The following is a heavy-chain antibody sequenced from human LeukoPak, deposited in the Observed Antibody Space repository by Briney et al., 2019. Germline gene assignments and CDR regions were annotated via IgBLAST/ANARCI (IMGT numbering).Heavy chain of an antibody. CDR2: IYYSGST. J-gene: IGHJ6*03. CDR1: GGSISSGGYY. D-gene: IGHD2-2*01. Sequence: ASQTLSFTCTVSGGSISSGGYYWSWIRQHPGKGLEWIGYIYYSGSTYYNPSLKSRVTISVDTSKNQFSLKLSSVTAADTAVYYCARRKKAVPAAISDYYYYMDVWGKGTTVTVSS. V-gene: IGHV4-31*03. CDR3: ARRKKAVPAAISDYYYYMDV.